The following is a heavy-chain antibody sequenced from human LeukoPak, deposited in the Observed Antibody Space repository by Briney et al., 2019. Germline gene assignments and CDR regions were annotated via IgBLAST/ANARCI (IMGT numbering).Heavy chain of an antibody. J-gene: IGHJ4*02. V-gene: IGHV4-61*01. CDR1: GGSVSSGSYY. CDR3: ARVHGDYEFFDY. CDR2: IYYSGST. Sequence: SETLSLNCTVSGGSVSSGSYYWSWIRQPPGKGLEWIGYIYYSGSTNYNPSLKSRVTISVDTSKNQFSLKLSSVTAADTAVYYCARVHGDYEFFDYWGQGTLVTVSS. D-gene: IGHD4-17*01.